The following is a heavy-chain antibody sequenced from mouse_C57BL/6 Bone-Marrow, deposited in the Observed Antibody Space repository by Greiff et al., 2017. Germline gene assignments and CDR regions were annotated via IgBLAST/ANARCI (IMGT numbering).Heavy chain of an antibody. J-gene: IGHJ2*01. CDR1: GYSFTGYY. CDR3: AGYGSLDY. Sequence: VQLQQSGPELVKPGASVKISCKASGYSFTGYYMNWVKQSPEKSLEWIGEINPSTGGTTYNQKFKAKATLTVDKSSSTAYMQLKSLTSEDSAVYYCAGYGSLDYWGQGTTLTVSS. CDR2: INPSTGGT. V-gene: IGHV1-42*01. D-gene: IGHD1-1*01.